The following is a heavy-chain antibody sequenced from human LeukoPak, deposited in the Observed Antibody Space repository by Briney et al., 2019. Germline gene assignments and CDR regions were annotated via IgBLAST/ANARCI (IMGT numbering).Heavy chain of an antibody. J-gene: IGHJ4*02. D-gene: IGHD7-27*01. CDR2: ITTGDGNT. Sequence: GGSLRLSCTASGFTFSSYTMTWVRQAPGKGLKWVLTITTGDGNTYYADSVKGRFTVSRDDSKNTLYLQMNSLRAEDTAVYYCAKDGGLWVSAHWGDSWGRGTLVTVSS. CDR1: GFTFSSYT. CDR3: AKDGGLWVSAHWGDS. V-gene: IGHV3-23*01.